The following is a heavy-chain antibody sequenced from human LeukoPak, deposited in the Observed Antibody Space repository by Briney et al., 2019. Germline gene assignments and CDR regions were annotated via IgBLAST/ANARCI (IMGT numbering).Heavy chain of an antibody. V-gene: IGHV3-23*01. J-gene: IGHJ4*02. D-gene: IGHD3-22*01. CDR2: IGGSGGPT. CDR1: GFTFSTYA. CDR3: AKHFYDSSGYRLGGDY. Sequence: GSLRLSFATSGFTFSTYAMSWVRQAPGKGLEWVSAIGGSGGPTYYAASVKGRFAISRDNSKNTLHLQMNSLRVEDTALYFCAKHFYDSSGYRLGGDYWGQGTLVTVSS.